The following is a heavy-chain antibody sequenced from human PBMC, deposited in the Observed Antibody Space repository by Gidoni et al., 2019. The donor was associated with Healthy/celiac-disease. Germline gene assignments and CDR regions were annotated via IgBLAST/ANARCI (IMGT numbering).Heavy chain of an antibody. CDR3: AKFILELRLYYYGMDV. CDR2: ISGSGGST. J-gene: IGHJ6*02. D-gene: IGHD1-7*01. Sequence: EVQLLESGGGLVQLGGSLRLSCAASGFTFSSHAMSWVRQAPGKGRELVSAISGSGGSTYYADSVKGRFTISRDNSKNTLYLQMNSLRAEDTAVYYCAKFILELRLYYYGMDVWGQGTTVTVSS. CDR1: GFTFSSHA. V-gene: IGHV3-23*01.